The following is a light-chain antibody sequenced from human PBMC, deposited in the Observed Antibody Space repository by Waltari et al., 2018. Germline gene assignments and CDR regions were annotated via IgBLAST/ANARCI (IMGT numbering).Light chain of an antibody. CDR3: CSYAGTNTWV. Sequence: QSALTQPASVSASPGQSITISFNGTHSDVGDYNLVSWYLQHPAQAPKRLIFEVSKRPTGVSNRFSASKSGNTASMTISGLQAEDEATYHCCSYAGTNTWVFGGGTKVTVL. CDR1: HSDVGDYNL. V-gene: IGLV2-23*02. J-gene: IGLJ2*01. CDR2: EVS.